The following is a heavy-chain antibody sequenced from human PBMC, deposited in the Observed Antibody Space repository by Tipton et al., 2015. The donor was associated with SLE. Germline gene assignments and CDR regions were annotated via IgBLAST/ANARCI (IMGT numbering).Heavy chain of an antibody. D-gene: IGHD2-2*01. CDR1: GFTFSRYS. CDR3: ARASVSEGYFQH. J-gene: IGHJ1*01. Sequence: SLRLSCAASGFTFSRYSMNWVRQAPGKGLEWVSSISSSSSYIYYADSVKGRFTISRDNAKNSLYLQMNSLRAEDTAVYYCARASVSEGYFQHRGQGSLVTVSS. CDR2: ISSSSSYI. V-gene: IGHV3-21*03.